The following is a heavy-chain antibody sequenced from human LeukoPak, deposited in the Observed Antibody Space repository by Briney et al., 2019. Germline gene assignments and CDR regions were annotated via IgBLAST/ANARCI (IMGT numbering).Heavy chain of an antibody. Sequence: PSETLSLTCTVSGGSISSSSYYWGWIRQPPGKELEWIGSIYYSGSTYYNPSLKSRVTISVDTSKNQFSLKLSSVTAADTAVYYCARPSFGVAAQVDYWGQGTLVTVSS. CDR1: GGSISSSSYY. V-gene: IGHV4-39*01. CDR2: IYYSGST. D-gene: IGHD6-19*01. CDR3: ARPSFGVAAQVDY. J-gene: IGHJ4*02.